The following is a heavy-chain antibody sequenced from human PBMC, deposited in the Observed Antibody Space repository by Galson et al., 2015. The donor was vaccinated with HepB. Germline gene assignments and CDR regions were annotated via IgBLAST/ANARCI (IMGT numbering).Heavy chain of an antibody. J-gene: IGHJ1*01. D-gene: IGHD6-13*01. V-gene: IGHV1-18*01. CDR1: GYTFTSYG. Sequence: SVKVSCKASGYTFTSYGISWVRQAPGQGLEWKGWISAYNGNTNYAQKLQGRVTMTTDTSTSTAYMELRSLRSDDTAVYYCATGAAAAEYFQHWGQGTLVTVSS. CDR2: ISAYNGNT. CDR3: ATGAAAAEYFQH.